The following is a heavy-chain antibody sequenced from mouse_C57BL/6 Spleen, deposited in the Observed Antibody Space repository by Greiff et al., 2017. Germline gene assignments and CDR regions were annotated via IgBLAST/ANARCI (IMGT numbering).Heavy chain of an antibody. CDR1: GYTFTSYW. D-gene: IGHD1-1*01. V-gene: IGHV1-69*01. J-gene: IGHJ1*03. Sequence: QVQLQQPGAELVMPGASVKLSCKASGYTFTSYWMHWVKQRPGQGLEWIGEIDPSDCYPNYNQKFKGKSTLTVDKSSSTAYMQLSSLTSEDSAVYYCARGYYGGSYGYVDVWGTGTTVTVSS. CDR2: IDPSDCYP. CDR3: ARGYYGGSYGYVDV.